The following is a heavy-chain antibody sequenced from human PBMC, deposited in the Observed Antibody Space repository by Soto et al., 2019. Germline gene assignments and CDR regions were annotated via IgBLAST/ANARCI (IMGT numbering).Heavy chain of an antibody. V-gene: IGHV4-4*07. CDR2: IFSSGST. CDR3: AREGSYSAYNFSHGIQLWSFDF. D-gene: IGHD5-12*01. CDR1: GGSINTFY. J-gene: IGHJ4*02. Sequence: SETLSLTCTVSGGSINTFYWSLVRQPAGKGLEWIGRIFSSGSTSFNPSLESRVAISVDTSKNHFSLNLSAVTAADMAVYYSAREGSYSAYNFSHGIQLWSFDFWGQGALVTVSS.